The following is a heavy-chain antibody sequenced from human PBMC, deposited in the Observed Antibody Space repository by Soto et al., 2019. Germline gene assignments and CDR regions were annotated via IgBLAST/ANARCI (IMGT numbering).Heavy chain of an antibody. Sequence: GGSLRLSCAASGFTFSSYDMHWVRQTPGKGLEWVAVISYDGSNKYYADSVKGRFTISRDNSKSTLYLQMNSLRTEDTAVYYCATKIVAATSDYWGQGTLVTVSS. J-gene: IGHJ4*02. D-gene: IGHD2-15*01. CDR1: GFTFSSYD. CDR2: ISYDGSNK. V-gene: IGHV3-30*03. CDR3: ATKIVAATSDY.